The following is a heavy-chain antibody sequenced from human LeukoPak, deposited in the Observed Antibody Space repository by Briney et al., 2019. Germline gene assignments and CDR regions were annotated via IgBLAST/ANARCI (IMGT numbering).Heavy chain of an antibody. CDR1: GGSFSGYY. CDR2: INHSGST. V-gene: IGHV4-34*01. CDR3: AREGGIVVAGTWGRNSYYMGV. D-gene: IGHD6-19*01. Sequence: NSSETLSLTCAVYGGSFSGYYWSWIRQPPGKGLEWIGEINHSGSTYYSPSLKSRITISLDTSRNQFSLKLSSVTAADTAVYYCAREGGIVVAGTWGRNSYYMGVWGKGTTVTVSS. J-gene: IGHJ6*03.